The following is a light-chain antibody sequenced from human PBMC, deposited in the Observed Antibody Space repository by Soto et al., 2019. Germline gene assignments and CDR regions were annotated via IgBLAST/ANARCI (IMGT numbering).Light chain of an antibody. CDR3: QQYNNWHPWT. Sequence: DIQMTQSPSSLSASLGDRVTITCRASQSISSYLNWYQQKPGKAPKLLIYAASSLQSGVPSRFSGSGSGTDFTLTISSLQPEDFAVYYCQQYNNWHPWTFGQGTKVDIK. CDR2: AAS. V-gene: IGKV1-39*01. CDR1: QSISSY. J-gene: IGKJ1*01.